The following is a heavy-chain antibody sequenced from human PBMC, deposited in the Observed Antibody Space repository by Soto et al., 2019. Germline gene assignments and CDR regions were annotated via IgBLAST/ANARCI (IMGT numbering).Heavy chain of an antibody. Sequence: SSETLSLTGTVSGGSVSSGRYYWSWIRQPPGKGLEWIGYIYYSGSTNYNPSLKSRVTISVDTSKDQFSLKLSSVTAADTAVYYCAREGVDTANYGMDVWGQGTTVTVSS. D-gene: IGHD5-18*01. CDR3: AREGVDTANYGMDV. CDR1: GGSVSSGRYY. CDR2: IYYSGST. J-gene: IGHJ6*02. V-gene: IGHV4-61*01.